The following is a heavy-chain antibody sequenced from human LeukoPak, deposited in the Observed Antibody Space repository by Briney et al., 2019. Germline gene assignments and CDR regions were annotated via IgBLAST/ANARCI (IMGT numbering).Heavy chain of an antibody. CDR3: ARDNYAGANWFDP. Sequence: SVKVSCKASGGTFSSYAISWVRQAPGQGLEWMGGIIPIFGTANYAQKFQGRVTITTDESTSTAYMELSNLRSEDTAVYYCARDNYAGANWFDPWGQGTLVTVSS. D-gene: IGHD1-7*01. V-gene: IGHV1-69*05. CDR1: GGTFSSYA. CDR2: IIPIFGTA. J-gene: IGHJ5*02.